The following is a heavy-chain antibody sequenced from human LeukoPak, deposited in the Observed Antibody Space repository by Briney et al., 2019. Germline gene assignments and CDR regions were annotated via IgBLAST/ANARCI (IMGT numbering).Heavy chain of an antibody. CDR2: IYYSGST. D-gene: IGHD1-26*01. J-gene: IGHJ4*02. Sequence: SQTLSLTCTVSGGSVSSGDYYWSWISQPPGKGLEWIGYIYYSGSTNYNPSLKSRATISVDTSKNQFSLKLSSVTAADTAVYYCARAVGPPSGSYHQLDYWGQGTLVTVSS. CDR1: GGSVSSGDYY. CDR3: ARAVGPPSGSYHQLDY. V-gene: IGHV4-61*08.